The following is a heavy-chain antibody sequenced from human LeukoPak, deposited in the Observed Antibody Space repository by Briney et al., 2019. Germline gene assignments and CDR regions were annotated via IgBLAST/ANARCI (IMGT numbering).Heavy chain of an antibody. V-gene: IGHV4-61*01. Sequence: SETLSLTCTVSGGSVISGSYYWSWIRQPPGKGLEWIGYIYYSGSTNYNPSLKSPVTISVDTSKNQFSLKLSSVTAADTAVYYCARGHCSSTRCRTGWFDPWGQGTLVPVSS. D-gene: IGHD2-2*01. CDR3: ARGHCSSTRCRTGWFDP. CDR2: IYYSGST. CDR1: GGSVISGSYY. J-gene: IGHJ5*02.